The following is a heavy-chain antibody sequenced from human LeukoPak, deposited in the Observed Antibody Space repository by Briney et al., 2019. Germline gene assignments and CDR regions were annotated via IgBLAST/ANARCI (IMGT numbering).Heavy chain of an antibody. CDR3: ARDAAEVRFLEWSSHRLYGMDV. J-gene: IGHJ6*02. CDR1: AFIFSGPW. CDR2: INHSGST. Sequence: PGGSLRLSCVGSAFIFSGPWMNSVRQPPGKGLEWIGEINHSGSTNHNPSLKSRVTISVYTSKNQFFLKLSSVTAADTAVYYCARDAAEVRFLEWSSHRLYGMDVWGQGTTVTVSS. V-gene: IGHV4-4*02. D-gene: IGHD3-3*01.